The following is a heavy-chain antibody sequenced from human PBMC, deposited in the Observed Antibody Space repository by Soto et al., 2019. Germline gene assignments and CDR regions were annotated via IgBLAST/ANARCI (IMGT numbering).Heavy chain of an antibody. CDR3: AKDLTGYAMDV. V-gene: IGHV3-48*03. D-gene: IGHD2-2*01. J-gene: IGHJ6*02. CDR2: INDNSRAI. CDR1: GFSFSTSQ. Sequence: EVQLVESGGGLVHPGGSLRLSCAASGFSFSTSQMDWVRQAPGKGLEWVSYINDNSRAIYYADSVKGRFTISRDNAKNSLFLQMNSMRDDDTAVYDCAKDLTGYAMDVWGQGTTVTVSS.